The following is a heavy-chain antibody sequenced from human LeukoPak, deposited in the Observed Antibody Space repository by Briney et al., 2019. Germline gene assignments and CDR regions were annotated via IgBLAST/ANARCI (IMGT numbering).Heavy chain of an antibody. Sequence: GGSLRLSCAASGFTFSDYYMSWIRQAPGKGLEWVSYISSSGSTIYYADSVKGRFTISRDNAKNSLYLQMNSLRAEDTAVYYCARAAGRYFDSNWFDPWGQGTLVTVSS. CDR1: GFTFSDYY. J-gene: IGHJ5*02. D-gene: IGHD3-9*01. CDR3: ARAAGRYFDSNWFDP. CDR2: ISSSGSTI. V-gene: IGHV3-11*04.